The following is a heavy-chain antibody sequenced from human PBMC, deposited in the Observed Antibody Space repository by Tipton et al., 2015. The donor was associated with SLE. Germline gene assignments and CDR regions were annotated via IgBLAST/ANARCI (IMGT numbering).Heavy chain of an antibody. CDR2: INCGGGST. CDR1: GYGFGSYY. Sequence: QSGAEVKKPGASVKISCKASGYGFGSYYMHWVRQAPGQGLEWMGMINCGGGSTTYAQKFQGRLTMTRDTSTSTVYMELSSLRSDDAAVYYCARQANGHFDLWGRGPLVTVSS. CDR3: ARQANGHFDL. V-gene: IGHV1-46*01. J-gene: IGHJ2*01.